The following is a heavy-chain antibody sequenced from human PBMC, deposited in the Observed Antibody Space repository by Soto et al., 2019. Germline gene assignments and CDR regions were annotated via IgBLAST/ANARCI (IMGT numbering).Heavy chain of an antibody. CDR3: ARESGGDTAMPYPFDY. V-gene: IGHV4-30-4*01. Sequence: QVQLQESGPGLVKPSQTLSLTCTVSGGSISSGDYYWSWIRQPPGKGLEWIGYIYYSGSTYYNPSLKSRVTLSVDTSKNQFSLKLSSVTAADTAVYYCARESGGDTAMPYPFDYWGQGTLVTVSS. J-gene: IGHJ4*02. CDR2: IYYSGST. CDR1: GGSISSGDYY. D-gene: IGHD5-18*01.